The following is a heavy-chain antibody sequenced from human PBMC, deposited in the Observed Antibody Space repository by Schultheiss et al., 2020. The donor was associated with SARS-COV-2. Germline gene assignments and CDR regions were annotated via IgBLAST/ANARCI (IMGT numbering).Heavy chain of an antibody. J-gene: IGHJ4*02. Sequence: SETLSLTCTVSGGSISSYYWSWIRQPPGKGLEWIVYIYYSGSTNYNPSLKSRVTISVDTSKKQFSLRLSSVTAADTAVYCCARRLGRYSFGVNDYWGQGTLVTVAS. D-gene: IGHD5-18*01. V-gene: IGHV4-59*12. CDR2: IYYSGST. CDR3: ARRLGRYSFGVNDY. CDR1: GGSISSYY.